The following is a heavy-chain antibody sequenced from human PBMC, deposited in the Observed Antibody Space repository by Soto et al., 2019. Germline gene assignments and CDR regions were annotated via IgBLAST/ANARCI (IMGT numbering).Heavy chain of an antibody. Sequence: ASETLSLTCSVSGASITTYYWSWIRQPPGKGLEWIGSISYSGSTKYNPSLESRVMTSLDTSKNQFSLRLTSVTAADTALYYCARDWDSSGLFDPWGQGALVTVSS. CDR1: GASITTYY. CDR3: ARDWDSSGLFDP. D-gene: IGHD3-10*01. CDR2: ISYSGST. J-gene: IGHJ5*02. V-gene: IGHV4-59*01.